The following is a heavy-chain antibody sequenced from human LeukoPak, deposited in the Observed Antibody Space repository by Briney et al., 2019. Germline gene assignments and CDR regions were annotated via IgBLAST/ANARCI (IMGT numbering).Heavy chain of an antibody. CDR3: ARSTYSASYRYYFNS. D-gene: IGHD1-26*01. V-gene: IGHV3-53*01. CDR2: IYSGTSI. Sequence: GGSLRLSCAASGFTVSNNYMSWVRQAPGKGLEWVSIIYSGTSIYYADSVKGRFTIPRDNSKNTLYLQMNSLRTEDTAVYYCARSTYSASYRYYFNSWGQGTLVTVSS. J-gene: IGHJ4*02. CDR1: GFTVSNNY.